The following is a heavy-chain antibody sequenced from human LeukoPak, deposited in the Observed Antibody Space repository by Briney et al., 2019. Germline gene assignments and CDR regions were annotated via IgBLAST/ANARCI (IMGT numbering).Heavy chain of an antibody. CDR2: ISGGGTST. CDR1: GFTFSSYA. CDR3: ARDRDDYVWGSYLGAFDV. Sequence: GGSLRLSCAASGFTFSSYAMHWVRQAPGKGLEWVSVISGGGTSTYYADSVKGRFTISRDNFKNTLYLQMHSLRAEDTAVFYCARDRDDYVWGSYLGAFDVWGHGTTVTVSS. V-gene: IGHV3-23*01. D-gene: IGHD3-16*01. J-gene: IGHJ3*01.